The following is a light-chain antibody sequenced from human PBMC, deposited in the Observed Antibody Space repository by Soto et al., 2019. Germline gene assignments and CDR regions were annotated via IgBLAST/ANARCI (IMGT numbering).Light chain of an antibody. CDR3: QQSGTT. Sequence: EIVLTQSPATLPVSPGERATLSCRASQSVSSKLAWYQQKPGQAPRLLIFGASTRPTGVPARFSGSGSGTEFTLTISSLQSEDVAVYYCQQSGTTFGQGTKVDI. J-gene: IGKJ1*01. V-gene: IGKV3-15*01. CDR2: GAS. CDR1: QSVSSK.